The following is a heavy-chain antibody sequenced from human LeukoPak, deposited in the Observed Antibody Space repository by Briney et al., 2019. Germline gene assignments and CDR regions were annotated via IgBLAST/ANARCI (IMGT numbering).Heavy chain of an antibody. D-gene: IGHD1-26*01. CDR3: AREEWELLYFDY. V-gene: IGHV4-61*02. Sequence: PSETLSLTCTVSGGSISSGSYYWSWIRQPAGKGLEWIGRIYTSGSTNYNPSLKSRVTISVDTSKNQFSLKLSSVTAADTAVYYCAREEWELLYFDYWGQGTLVTVSS. CDR2: IYTSGST. J-gene: IGHJ4*02. CDR1: GGSISSGSYY.